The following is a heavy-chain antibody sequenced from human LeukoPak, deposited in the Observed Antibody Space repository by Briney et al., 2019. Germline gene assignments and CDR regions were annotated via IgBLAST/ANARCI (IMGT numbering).Heavy chain of an antibody. CDR1: GFTVSSNY. J-gene: IGHJ4*02. CDR2: IYSGGST. V-gene: IGHV3-53*01. D-gene: IGHD6-13*01. Sequence: GGSLRLSCAASGFTVSSNYMSWVRQAPGKGLEWVSVIYSGGSTYYADSVKGRFTISRDNSKNTLYLQMNSLRAEDTAVYYCARSPYSSSWYLWDYWGQGTLVTVSS. CDR3: ARSPYSSSWYLWDY.